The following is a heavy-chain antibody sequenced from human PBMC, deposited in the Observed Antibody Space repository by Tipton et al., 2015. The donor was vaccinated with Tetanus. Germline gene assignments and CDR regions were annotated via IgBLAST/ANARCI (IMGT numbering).Heavy chain of an antibody. J-gene: IGHJ4*02. D-gene: IGHD2-21*02. Sequence: QLVQSGAEVKKPGSSVKVSCKASGGTFSSYAISWVRQAPGQGLEWMGGIIPIFGTANYAQKFQGRVTITADESTSPAYMELSSLRSEDTAVYYCASTSVVTGGPPRLHYFDYWGQGTLVTVSS. CDR2: IIPIFGTA. V-gene: IGHV1-69*01. CDR1: GGTFSSYA. CDR3: ASTSVVTGGPPRLHYFDY.